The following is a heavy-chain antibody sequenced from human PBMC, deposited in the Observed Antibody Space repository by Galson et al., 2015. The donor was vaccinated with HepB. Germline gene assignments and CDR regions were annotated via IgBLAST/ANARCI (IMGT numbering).Heavy chain of an antibody. J-gene: IGHJ5*02. Sequence: SLRLSCAASGFTFDDYGMSWVRQAPGKGLEWVSGINWNGGSTGYADSVKGRFTISRDNAKNSLYLQMNSLRAEDTALYHCARGDGSSWSNWFDPWGQGTLVTVSS. CDR3: ARGDGSSWSNWFDP. CDR2: INWNGGST. CDR1: GFTFDDYG. V-gene: IGHV3-20*01. D-gene: IGHD6-13*01.